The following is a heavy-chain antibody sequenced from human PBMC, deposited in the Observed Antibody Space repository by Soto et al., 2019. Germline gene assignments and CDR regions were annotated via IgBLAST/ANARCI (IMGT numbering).Heavy chain of an antibody. CDR2: ISWNSGSI. CDR1: GFTFDDYA. J-gene: IGHJ3*02. Sequence: EVQLVESGGGLVQPGRSLRLSCAASGFTFDDYAMHWVRQAPGKGLEWVSGISWNSGSIGYADSVKGRFTISRDNAKNSLYLQMNSLRAEDTALYYCAKSSSGWIDAFDIWGQGTMVTVSS. V-gene: IGHV3-9*01. CDR3: AKSSSGWIDAFDI. D-gene: IGHD6-19*01.